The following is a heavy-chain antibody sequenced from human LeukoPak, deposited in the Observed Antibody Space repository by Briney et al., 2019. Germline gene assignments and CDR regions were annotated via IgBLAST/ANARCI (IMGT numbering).Heavy chain of an antibody. Sequence: ASVKVSCKASGGTFSSYAISWVRQAPGQGLEWMGGIIPIFGTANYAQKFQGRVTITADESTSTAYMELSSLRSEDTAVYYCARRVVRDVRGYYYDSSHFDYWGQGTLVTVSS. J-gene: IGHJ4*02. CDR2: IIPIFGTA. D-gene: IGHD3-22*01. V-gene: IGHV1-69*13. CDR3: ARRVVRDVRGYYYDSSHFDY. CDR1: GGTFSSYA.